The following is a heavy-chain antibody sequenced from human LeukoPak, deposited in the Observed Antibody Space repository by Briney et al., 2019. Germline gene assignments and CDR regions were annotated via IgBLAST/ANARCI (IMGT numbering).Heavy chain of an antibody. CDR3: VKDYGPKQLVFFDS. Sequence: GGSLRLSCAASGFTFTSYAMSWVRQAPGKGLEWVSAITGSGYNTFYADSVKGRFTISRDNSKNTLYVQMNSLRAEDTAVYYCVKDYGPKQLVFFDSWGQGTLVTVSS. V-gene: IGHV3-23*01. CDR1: GFTFTSYA. D-gene: IGHD6-13*01. J-gene: IGHJ4*02. CDR2: ITGSGYNT.